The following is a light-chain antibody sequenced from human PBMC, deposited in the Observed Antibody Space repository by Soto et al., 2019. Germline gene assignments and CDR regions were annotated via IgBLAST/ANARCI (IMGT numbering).Light chain of an antibody. J-gene: IGLJ2*01. CDR3: SSYTSSITL. CDR1: SSDVADYKY. Sequence: QSVLTQPASVSGSPGQSITISCTGTSSDVADYKYVSWYQQHPGKAPKLMIYEVTNRPSGVSNRFSGSKSDNTASLTISGLQAEDEADYYCSSYTSSITLFGGGTKLTVL. V-gene: IGLV2-14*01. CDR2: EVT.